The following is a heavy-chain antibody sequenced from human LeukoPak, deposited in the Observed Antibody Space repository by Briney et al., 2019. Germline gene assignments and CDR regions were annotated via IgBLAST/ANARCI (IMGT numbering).Heavy chain of an antibody. D-gene: IGHD6-19*01. CDR1: GFTFSRYG. J-gene: IGHJ4*02. CDR3: AKDRGSSGWFDY. Sequence: GRSVRLSCVASGFTFSRYGMHWVRQAPGKGLEWVAVISYDGSNKYYADSVKGRFTTSRDNSKNTLYLQMNSLRAEDTAMYYCAKDRGSSGWFDYWGQGTLVTVSS. CDR2: ISYDGSNK. V-gene: IGHV3-30*18.